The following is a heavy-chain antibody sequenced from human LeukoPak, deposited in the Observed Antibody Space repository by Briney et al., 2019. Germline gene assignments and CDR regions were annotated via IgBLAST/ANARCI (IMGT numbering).Heavy chain of an antibody. CDR1: GGTFSSYA. V-gene: IGHV1-69*04. D-gene: IGHD3-10*01. Sequence: GSSVKVSCKASGGTFSSYAISWVRQAPGQGLEWMGRIIPILGIANNAQKFQGRVTITADKYTSTAYRELSSLRSEDTAVYYCAREVGEVDPRPGGYGSGSRVIYYYYGMDVWGQGTTVTVSS. J-gene: IGHJ6*02. CDR3: AREVGEVDPRPGGYGSGSRVIYYYYGMDV. CDR2: IIPILGIA.